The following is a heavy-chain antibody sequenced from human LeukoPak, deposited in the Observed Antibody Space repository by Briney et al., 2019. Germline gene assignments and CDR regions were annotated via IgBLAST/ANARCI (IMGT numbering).Heavy chain of an antibody. D-gene: IGHD1-26*01. CDR1: GFTFSSHG. Sequence: GGSLRLSCAASGFTFSSHGMHWVRQAPGKGLEWVAVIWYDGSNKYYADSVKGRFTISRDNSKNTLYLQMNSLRAEDTAVYYCARAPIVGATAAFDIWGQGTMVTVSS. J-gene: IGHJ3*02. V-gene: IGHV3-33*01. CDR3: ARAPIVGATAAFDI. CDR2: IWYDGSNK.